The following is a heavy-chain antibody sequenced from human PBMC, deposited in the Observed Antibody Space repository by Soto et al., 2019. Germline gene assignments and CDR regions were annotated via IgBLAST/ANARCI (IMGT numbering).Heavy chain of an antibody. CDR1: GGSFSGYY. J-gene: IGHJ4*02. V-gene: IGHV4-34*01. CDR2: INHSGST. D-gene: IGHD3-10*01. Sequence: SETLSLTCAVYGGSFSGYYWSWIRQPPGKGLEWIGEINHSGSTNYNPSLKSRVTISVDTSKNQFSLKLSSVTAADTAVYYCATAPTMVRGVTIDYWGQGTLVTVSS. CDR3: ATAPTMVRGVTIDY.